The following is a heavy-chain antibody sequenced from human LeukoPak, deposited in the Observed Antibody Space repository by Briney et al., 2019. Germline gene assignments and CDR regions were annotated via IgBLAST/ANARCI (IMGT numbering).Heavy chain of an antibody. CDR1: GYTFTGYY. CDR3: ARGGRGSSTSCPDY. J-gene: IGHJ4*02. Sequence: ASVKVSCKASGYTFTGYYMHWVRQAPGQGLEWMGWISAYNGNTNYGQKLQGRVTMTTDTSTSTAYMELRSLRSDDTAVYYCARGGRGSSTSCPDYWGQGTLVTVSS. V-gene: IGHV1-18*04. CDR2: ISAYNGNT. D-gene: IGHD2-2*01.